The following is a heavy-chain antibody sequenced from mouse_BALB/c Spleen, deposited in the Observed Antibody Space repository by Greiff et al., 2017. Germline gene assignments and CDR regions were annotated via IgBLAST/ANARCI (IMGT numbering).Heavy chain of an antibody. D-gene: IGHD2-4*01. Sequence: EVKLQESGGGLVKPGGSLKLSCAASGFTFSSYAMSWVRQSPEKRLEWVAEISSGGSYTYYPDTVTGRFTISRDNAKNTLYLQMSSLKSEDTAMYYCARHGRLRQGDAMDYWGQGTSVTVSS. CDR2: ISSGGSYT. J-gene: IGHJ4*01. CDR3: ARHGRLRQGDAMDY. V-gene: IGHV5-9-4*01. CDR1: GFTFSSYA.